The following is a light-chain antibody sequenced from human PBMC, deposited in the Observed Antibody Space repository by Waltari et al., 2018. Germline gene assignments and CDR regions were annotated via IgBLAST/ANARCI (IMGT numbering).Light chain of an antibody. CDR1: SSNIGKNP. V-gene: IGLV1-44*01. CDR2: KND. J-gene: IGLJ3*02. Sequence: QSVLTQPPSASGTPGQPITISCSGGSSNIGKNPVNWYQHLPGSTPKLLIYKNDQRPSGVPDRFSGSKSGTSASLAISGLQSEDEADYCCSAWDDGLKGVFGGGTKLTVL. CDR3: SAWDDGLKGV.